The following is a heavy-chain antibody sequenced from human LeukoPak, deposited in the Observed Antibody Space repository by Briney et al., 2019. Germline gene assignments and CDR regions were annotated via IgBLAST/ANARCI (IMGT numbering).Heavy chain of an antibody. CDR2: IYSGGST. Sequence: GGSLRLSCAASGFTVSSNYMSWVRQAPGKGLEWVSVIYSGGSTYYADSVKGRFTISRDNSKNTLYLQMNSLRAEDTAVYYCARAYYYDSSGYPGFDYWGQGTLVTVS. D-gene: IGHD3-22*01. V-gene: IGHV3-53*01. J-gene: IGHJ4*02. CDR3: ARAYYYDSSGYPGFDY. CDR1: GFTVSSNY.